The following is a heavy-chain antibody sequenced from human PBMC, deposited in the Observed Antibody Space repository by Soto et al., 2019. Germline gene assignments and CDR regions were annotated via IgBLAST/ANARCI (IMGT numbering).Heavy chain of an antibody. CDR2: IMPIIGTA. D-gene: IGHD2-15*01. CDR3: ARSLECRDVNISHLDY. Sequence: QVQLVQSGAEVKKPGSSVKVSCKASGGTFSSHVFNWVRQAPGQGLEWMGGIMPIIGTANYAQKFQGRVTITADESTSTAYMELRSLSSEDTAVYYCARSLECRDVNISHLDYWGQGTLVTVSS. CDR1: GGTFSSHV. J-gene: IGHJ4*02. V-gene: IGHV1-69*01.